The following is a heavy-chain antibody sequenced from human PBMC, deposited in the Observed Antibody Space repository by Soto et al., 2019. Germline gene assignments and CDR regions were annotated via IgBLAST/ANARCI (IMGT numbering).Heavy chain of an antibody. D-gene: IGHD3-10*01. V-gene: IGHV4-39*01. CDR1: GGSISSSRYY. CDR2: IYYSGSA. J-gene: IGHJ5*02. Sequence: SETLSLTCTVSGGSISSSRYYWGWIRQPPGKALEWIGSIYYSGSAYYNPSLKSRVTISVDTSKNQFSLKLSSVTAADTAVYYCARHPAYYYGLGSYWFDPWGQGTLVTVSS. CDR3: ARHPAYYYGLGSYWFDP.